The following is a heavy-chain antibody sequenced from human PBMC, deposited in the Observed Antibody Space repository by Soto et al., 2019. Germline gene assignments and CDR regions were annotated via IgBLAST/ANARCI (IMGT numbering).Heavy chain of an antibody. CDR1: GFTFSSYA. J-gene: IGHJ4*02. CDR2: ISYDGSNK. Sequence: QVQLVESGGGVVQPGRSLRLSCAASGFTFSSYAMHWVRQAPGKGLEWVAVISYDGSNKYYADSVKGRFTISRANSKTLYLQMNSLRAEDTAVYYCVRDKSPYSSGWHNRHFDYWGQGTLVTVSS. V-gene: IGHV3-30-3*01. CDR3: VRDKSPYSSGWHNRHFDY. D-gene: IGHD6-19*01.